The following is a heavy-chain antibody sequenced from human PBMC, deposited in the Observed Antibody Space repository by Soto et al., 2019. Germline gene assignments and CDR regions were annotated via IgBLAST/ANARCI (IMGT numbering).Heavy chain of an antibody. CDR2: IYYSGST. CDR3: ARHGVPAAIGGWFDP. J-gene: IGHJ5*02. Sequence: PSETLSLTCTVSGRSISSYYWSWIRQPPGKGLEWIGYIYYSGSTDYNPSLKSRVTISVDTSKNQFSLKLSSVTAADTAVYYCARHGVPAAIGGWFDPWGQGTLVTVSS. CDR1: GRSISSYY. D-gene: IGHD2-2*01. V-gene: IGHV4-59*08.